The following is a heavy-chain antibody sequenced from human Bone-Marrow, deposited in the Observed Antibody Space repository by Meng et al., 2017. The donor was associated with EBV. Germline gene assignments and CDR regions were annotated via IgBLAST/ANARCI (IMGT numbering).Heavy chain of an antibody. V-gene: IGHV4-4*02. CDR3: ARVPTLWYFDY. Sequence: GRVKESGPGLVKPSGTLSVTCAVSGGSNSSSNWGSWVRQPPGKGVEWIGEIYHSGSTNYNRSIKSRVTISVDKSKNQFSLKLSYVTAADTAVYYCARVPTLWYFDYWGQGTLVTVSS. CDR1: GGSNSSSNW. CDR2: IYHSGST. J-gene: IGHJ4*02. D-gene: IGHD2-21*01.